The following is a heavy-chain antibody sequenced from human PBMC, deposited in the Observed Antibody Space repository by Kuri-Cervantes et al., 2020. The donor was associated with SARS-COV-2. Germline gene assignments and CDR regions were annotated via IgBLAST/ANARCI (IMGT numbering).Heavy chain of an antibody. D-gene: IGHD7-27*01. J-gene: IGHJ3*02. Sequence: SETLSLTCAVYGGSFSGYYWSWIRQPPGKGLEWIGYIYYSGSTYYNPSLKSRVTISVDTSKNQFSLKLSSVTAADTAVYYCARRLVNWGGAFDIWGQGTMVTVSS. CDR1: GGSFSGYY. CDR3: ARRLVNWGGAFDI. V-gene: IGHV4-59*08. CDR2: IYYSGST.